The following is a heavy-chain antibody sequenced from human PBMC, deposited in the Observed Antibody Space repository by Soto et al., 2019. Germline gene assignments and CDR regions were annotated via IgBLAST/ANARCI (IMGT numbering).Heavy chain of an antibody. CDR2: IYYSGST. D-gene: IGHD3-3*01. CDR1: GGSISSGGYY. J-gene: IGHJ6*02. V-gene: IGHV4-31*03. Sequence: SETLSLTCTVSGGSISSGGYYWSWIRQHPGKGLEWIGYIYYSGSTYYNPSLKSRVTISVDTSKNQFSLKLSSVTAADTAVYYCARDQRDFWSGYNYYYYGMDVWGQGTTVTVSS. CDR3: ARDQRDFWSGYNYYYYGMDV.